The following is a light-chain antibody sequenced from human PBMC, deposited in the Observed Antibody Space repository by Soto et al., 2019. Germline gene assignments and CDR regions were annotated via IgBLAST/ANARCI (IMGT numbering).Light chain of an antibody. CDR2: EVS. CDR3: SSYTSSSTRV. Sequence: QSVLTQPASVSGSPGQSITISCTGTSSDFGGYNYVSWYQQHPGKAPKLMIYEVSNRPSGVSNRFSGSKSGNTASLTISGLQAEYEADYYCSSYTSSSTRVFGGGTKLTVL. CDR1: SSDFGGYNY. J-gene: IGLJ3*02. V-gene: IGLV2-14*01.